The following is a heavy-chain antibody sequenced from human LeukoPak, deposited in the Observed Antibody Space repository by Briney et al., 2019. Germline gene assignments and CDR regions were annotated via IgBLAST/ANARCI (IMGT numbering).Heavy chain of an antibody. D-gene: IGHD3-22*01. CDR2: IYYSGST. J-gene: IGHJ5*02. CDR1: SGSISTSNYY. CDR3: ARGDYYDSADGGAIDP. Sequence: SETLSLTCTVSSGSISTSNYYWSWIRQPPGKGLEWIGYIYYSGSTNYNPSLKSRVTISVDTSKNQFSLKLSSVTAADTAVYYCARGDYYDSADGGAIDPWGQGTLVTVSS. V-gene: IGHV4-61*01.